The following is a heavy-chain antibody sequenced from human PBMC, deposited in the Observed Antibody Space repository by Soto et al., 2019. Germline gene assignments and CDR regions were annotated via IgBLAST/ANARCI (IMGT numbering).Heavy chain of an antibody. CDR1: GYTFTGYY. CDR3: ARVLGYCSGGSCYSSSGMDV. Sequence: ASVKVSCKASGYTFTGYYMHWVRQAPGQGLEWMGWINPNSGGTNYAQKFQGWVTMTRDTSISTAYMELSRLRSDDTAVYYCARVLGYCSGGSCYSSSGMDVWGQGTTVTVSS. V-gene: IGHV1-2*04. J-gene: IGHJ6*02. D-gene: IGHD2-15*01. CDR2: INPNSGGT.